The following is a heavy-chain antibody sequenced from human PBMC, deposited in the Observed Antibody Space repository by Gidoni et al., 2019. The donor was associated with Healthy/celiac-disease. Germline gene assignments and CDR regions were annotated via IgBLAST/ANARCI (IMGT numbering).Heavy chain of an antibody. J-gene: IGHJ6*02. D-gene: IGHD5-18*01. CDR2: ISYDGSNK. Sequence: QVQLVASGGGVVHPGRCLILSFSSSGFTFSIYAMHWVRQSPVKGLEWVAVISYDGSNKYYADSVKGRFTIARDKSKNTLYLQMNSLRAEDKAVYYCARDVDTAMAYYYYYYGMDVWGQGTTVTVSS. V-gene: IGHV3-30-3*01. CDR3: ARDVDTAMAYYYYYYGMDV. CDR1: GFTFSIYA.